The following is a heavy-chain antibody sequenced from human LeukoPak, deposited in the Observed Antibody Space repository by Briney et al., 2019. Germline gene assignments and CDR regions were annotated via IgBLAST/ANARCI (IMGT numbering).Heavy chain of an antibody. CDR3: GREGYYDSGGAFDI. CDR2: ISGSGGST. Sequence: PGGSLRLSCAASGFTFSSYGMSWVRQAPGKGLEWVSAISGSGGSTYYADSVKGRFTISRDNAKNSLYLQMNSLRAEETAVYYCGREGYYDSGGAFDIWGQGTMVTVSS. D-gene: IGHD3-22*01. J-gene: IGHJ3*02. CDR1: GFTFSSYG. V-gene: IGHV3-23*01.